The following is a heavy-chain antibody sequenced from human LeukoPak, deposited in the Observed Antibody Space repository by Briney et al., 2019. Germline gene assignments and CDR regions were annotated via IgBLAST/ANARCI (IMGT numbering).Heavy chain of an antibody. CDR1: GYTLTELS. V-gene: IGHV1-24*01. CDR3: ATGRLRYFDWSNYYFDY. J-gene: IGHJ4*02. D-gene: IGHD3-9*01. CDR2: FDPEDGET. Sequence: ASVKVSCKVSGYTLTELSMHWVRQAPGKGLEWMGGFDPEDGETIYAQKFQGRVTMTEDTSTDTAYMELSSLRSEDTAVYYWATGRLRYFDWSNYYFDYWGQGTLVTVSS.